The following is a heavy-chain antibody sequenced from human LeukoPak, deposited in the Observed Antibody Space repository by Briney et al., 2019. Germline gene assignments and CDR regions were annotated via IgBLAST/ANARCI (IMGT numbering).Heavy chain of an antibody. CDR1: GGTFSSYA. J-gene: IGHJ4*02. V-gene: IGHV1-69*13. D-gene: IGHD3-22*01. CDR2: IIPIFGTA. CDR3: ASALDYYDSSGYYYGVPGFDY. Sequence: GASVKVSCKASGGTFSSYAISWVRQAPGQGLEWMGGIIPIFGTANYAQKFQGRVTITADESTSTAYMELSSLRSEDTAVYYCASALDYYDSSGYYYGVPGFDYWGQGTLVTASS.